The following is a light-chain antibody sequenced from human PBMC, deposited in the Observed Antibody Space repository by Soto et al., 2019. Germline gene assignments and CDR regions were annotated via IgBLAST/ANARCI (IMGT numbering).Light chain of an antibody. CDR3: QQYGG. CDR2: GAS. J-gene: IGKJ1*01. Sequence: EIVLTQSPGTLSLSPGERATLSCRASQSVSSSYLAWYQQKPGQAPRLLIYGASSRATGIPDRFSGSGSGTDFPLTISRLEPDDFAVYYCQQYGGFGQGTKVEIK. CDR1: QSVSSSY. V-gene: IGKV3-20*01.